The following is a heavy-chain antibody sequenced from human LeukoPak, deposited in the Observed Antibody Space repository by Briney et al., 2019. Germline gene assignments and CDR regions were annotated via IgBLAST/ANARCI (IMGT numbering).Heavy chain of an antibody. J-gene: IGHJ5*02. CDR3: ARVTCGMRYNWFDP. V-gene: IGHV1-8*01. CDR2: IHPRSGYS. CDR1: GYTFTDYD. Sequence: ASVKVSCKTSGYTFTDYDVNWVRQAPGQGLEWMGYIHPRSGYSESAQRFQGRLSMTRDVSTDTAYMELSTLTSDDTAVYYCARVTCGMRYNWFDPWGQGTLIIVSS. D-gene: IGHD2-21*02.